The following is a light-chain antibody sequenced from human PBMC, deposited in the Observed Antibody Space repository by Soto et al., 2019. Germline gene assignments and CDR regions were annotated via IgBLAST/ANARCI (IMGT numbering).Light chain of an antibody. CDR3: QQYNSDPGT. Sequence: DIQMTQSPSTLSASVGDRVTITCRASQSISSWLAWYQQKPGKAPKLLIYKASSLESGVPSRFSGSESGTEFTLTISSLHPDDCATYYCQQYNSDPGTFGQGTKVDIK. V-gene: IGKV1-5*03. J-gene: IGKJ1*01. CDR1: QSISSW. CDR2: KAS.